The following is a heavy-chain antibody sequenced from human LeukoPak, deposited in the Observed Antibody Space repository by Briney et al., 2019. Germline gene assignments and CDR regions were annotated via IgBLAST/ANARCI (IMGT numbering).Heavy chain of an antibody. J-gene: IGHJ3*02. CDR1: GFTFSSYA. Sequence: GGSLRLSCAASGFTFSSYAMHWVRQAPGKGLEWVAVISYDGSNKYYADSVKGRFTISRDNSKNTLYLQMNSLRAEDTAVYYCARDELPHAFDIWGQGTMVTVSS. CDR3: ARDELPHAFDI. CDR2: ISYDGSNK. V-gene: IGHV3-30-3*01. D-gene: IGHD3-10*01.